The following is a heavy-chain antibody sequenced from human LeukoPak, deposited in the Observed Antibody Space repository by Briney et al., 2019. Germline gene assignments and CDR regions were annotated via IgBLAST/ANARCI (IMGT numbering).Heavy chain of an antibody. CDR1: GGSFSGYY. Sequence: SETLSLTCAVYGGSFSGYYWSWIRQPPGKGREWSGEIKHSGSTNYNPSLKSRVTISVDTSKNQFSLKLSSVTAADTAVYYCARGLPYYYDSSGYYCWGQGTLVTVSS. CDR3: ARGLPYYYDSSGYYC. D-gene: IGHD3-22*01. V-gene: IGHV4-34*01. J-gene: IGHJ4*02. CDR2: IKHSGST.